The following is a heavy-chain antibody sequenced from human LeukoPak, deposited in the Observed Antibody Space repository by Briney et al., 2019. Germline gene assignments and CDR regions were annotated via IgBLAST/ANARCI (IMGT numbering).Heavy chain of an antibody. J-gene: IGHJ4*02. V-gene: IGHV4-59*12. Sequence: PSETLSLTCTVSGGSISSYYWSWIRQPPGKGLEWIGEVNHSGSTNHNPSLKSRVTISVDRSKNQFSLKLKSVTAADTAVYYCARNPTVFDPGYWGQGTLVTVSS. CDR2: VNHSGST. D-gene: IGHD3-9*01. CDR3: ARNPTVFDPGY. CDR1: GGSISSYY.